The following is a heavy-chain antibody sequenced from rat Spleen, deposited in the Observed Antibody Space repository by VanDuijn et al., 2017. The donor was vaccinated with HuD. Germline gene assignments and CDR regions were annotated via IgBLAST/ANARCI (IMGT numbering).Heavy chain of an antibody. D-gene: IGHD1-4*01. CDR3: ARVGTRVSRFAY. J-gene: IGHJ2*01. V-gene: IGHV5-25*01. Sequence: EVQLAESGGGLVQPGGSLKLSCAASGFTFSDYYMDWVRQAPTNGLEWVASISPSGATTNYRDSVKGRFTISRDNARGTLYLQMDSLRSEDTATYYCARVGTRVSRFAYWGQGVMVTVSS. CDR1: GFTFSDYY. CDR2: ISPSGATT.